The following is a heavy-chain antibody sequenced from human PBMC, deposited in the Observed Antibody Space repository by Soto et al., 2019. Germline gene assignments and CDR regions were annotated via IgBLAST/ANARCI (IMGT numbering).Heavy chain of an antibody. CDR3: AKARREYCSSTICHPYYYYGMDV. J-gene: IGHJ6*02. D-gene: IGHD2-2*01. Sequence: EVQLVESGGVVVQPGGSLRLSCAASGFTFDDYTMHWVRQAPGKGLEWVSLISWDGGSTYYADSVKGRFTISRDNSKNSLYLQMNSLRTEDTALYYCAKARREYCSSTICHPYYYYGMDVWGQGTTVTVSS. CDR2: ISWDGGST. CDR1: GFTFDDYT. V-gene: IGHV3-43*01.